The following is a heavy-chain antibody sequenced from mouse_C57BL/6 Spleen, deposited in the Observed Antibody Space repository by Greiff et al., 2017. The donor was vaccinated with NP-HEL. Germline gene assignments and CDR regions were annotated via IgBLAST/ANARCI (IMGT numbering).Heavy chain of an antibody. D-gene: IGHD2-4*01. CDR3: TGGGYDYAGASWFAY. V-gene: IGHV6-3*01. J-gene: IGHJ3*01. Sequence: EVQLVESGGGLVQPGGSMKLSCVASGFTFSNYWMNWVRQSPEKGLEWVAQIRLKSDNYATHYAESVKGRFTISRDDSKSSVYLQMNNLSAEDTGIYYCTGGGYDYAGASWFAYWGQGTLVTVSA. CDR1: GFTFSNYW. CDR2: IRLKSDNYAT.